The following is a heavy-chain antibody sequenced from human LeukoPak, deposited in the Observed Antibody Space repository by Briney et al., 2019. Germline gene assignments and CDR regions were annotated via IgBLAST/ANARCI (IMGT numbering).Heavy chain of an antibody. D-gene: IGHD4-17*01. CDR1: GFTFSSYA. J-gene: IGHJ5*02. CDR2: ISGSGGST. CDR3: ARDSDYGDYDNWFDP. V-gene: IGHV3-23*01. Sequence: GGSLRLSCAASGFTFSSYAMSWVRQAPGKGLEWVSAISGSGGSTYYADSVKGRFTISRDNSKNTLYLQMNSLRAEDTAVYYCARDSDYGDYDNWFDPWGQGTLVTVSS.